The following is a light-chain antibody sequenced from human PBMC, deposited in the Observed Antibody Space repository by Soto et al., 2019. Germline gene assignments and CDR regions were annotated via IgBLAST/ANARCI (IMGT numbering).Light chain of an antibody. Sequence: QSVLTQPASVSGSPGQSITISCTGTSSDVGCYNYVSWYQQHPGKAPKLMIYEVSNRPSGVSNRFSGSKSGNTASLTISGLQAEDEADYYCSSYTSSSPRVFGGGTQLTVL. V-gene: IGLV2-14*01. CDR2: EVS. J-gene: IGLJ3*02. CDR1: SSDVGCYNY. CDR3: SSYTSSSPRV.